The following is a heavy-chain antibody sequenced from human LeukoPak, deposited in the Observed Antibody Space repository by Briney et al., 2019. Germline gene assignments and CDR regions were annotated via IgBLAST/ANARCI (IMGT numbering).Heavy chain of an antibody. CDR2: ISYDGSNK. J-gene: IGHJ4*02. CDR3: ARGDGVGRTNGGYYFAY. D-gene: IGHD2-8*01. V-gene: IGHV3-30-3*01. CDR1: GFTFSSYA. Sequence: GGSLRLSCAASGFTFSSYAMHWVRQAPGKGLEWVAVISYDGSNKYYADSVKGRFTISRDNSKNTLYLQMNSLRAEDTAMYYCARGDGVGRTNGGYYFAYWGQGTLVTVSS.